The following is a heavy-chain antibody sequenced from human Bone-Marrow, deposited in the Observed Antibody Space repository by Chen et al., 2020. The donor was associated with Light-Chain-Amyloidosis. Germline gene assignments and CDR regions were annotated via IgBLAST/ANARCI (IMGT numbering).Heavy chain of an antibody. V-gene: IGHV3-30*18. CDR3: AKDLFFASGFYYVFDY. Sequence: QVQLVESGGGVVQPGTSLRLSCAASGFTFSTYGLHWVRQAPGKGLEWVAVISNDGGSEYYGDSVKGRFTISRDNSKSTLYLQMNSLRAEDTAVYYCAKDLFFASGFYYVFDYWGQGTLVTVSS. CDR1: GFTFSTYG. D-gene: IGHD3-22*01. CDR2: ISNDGGSE. J-gene: IGHJ4*02.